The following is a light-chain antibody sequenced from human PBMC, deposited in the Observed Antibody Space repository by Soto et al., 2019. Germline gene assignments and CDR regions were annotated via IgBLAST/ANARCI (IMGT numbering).Light chain of an antibody. V-gene: IGKV1-33*01. J-gene: IGKJ4*01. Sequence: DIQMTQSPSSLSASVGDRVTITCQASQGISKELNWYQHKPGKAPELLIYGASTLQTGVPSRFSGTGSGTDFTFTISAFQPEDIATYSCQQYNRLPLTFGGGTKVEI. CDR3: QQYNRLPLT. CDR2: GAS. CDR1: QGISKE.